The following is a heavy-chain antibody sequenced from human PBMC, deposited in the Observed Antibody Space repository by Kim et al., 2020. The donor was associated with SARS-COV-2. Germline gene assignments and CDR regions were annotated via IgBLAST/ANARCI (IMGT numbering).Heavy chain of an antibody. CDR3: ASFSPYYYDSSGPCER. J-gene: IGHJ1*01. D-gene: IGHD3-22*01. CDR1: GFTFSSYS. CDR2: ISSSSSYI. V-gene: IGHV3-21*01. Sequence: GGSLRLSCAASGFTFSSYSMNWVRQAPGKGLEWVSSISSSSSYIYYADSVKGRFTISRDNAKNSLYLQMNSLRAEDTAVYYCASFSPYYYDSSGPCERWGQGTLVTVSS.